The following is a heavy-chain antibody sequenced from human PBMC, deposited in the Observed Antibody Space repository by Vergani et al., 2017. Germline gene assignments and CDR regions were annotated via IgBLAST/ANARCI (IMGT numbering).Heavy chain of an antibody. Sequence: EVQLLESGGGSVQPGESLRLSCVASGFRFREHGMNWVRQAPGKGLEWVSAVSYSGGDTWYAASVKGRFTISRDNFRQTVNLHMNFLIAEDTAIYYCARDKFFPEDVFDLWGQGTLVAVSS. J-gene: IGHJ3*01. CDR3: ARDKFFPEDVFDL. V-gene: IGHV3-23*01. CDR1: GFRFREHG. CDR2: VSYSGGDT.